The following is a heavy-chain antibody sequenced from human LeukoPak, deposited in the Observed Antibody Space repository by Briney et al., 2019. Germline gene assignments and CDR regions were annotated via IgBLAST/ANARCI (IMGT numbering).Heavy chain of an antibody. CDR1: GFTFSSYG. J-gene: IGHJ6*04. Sequence: GGSLRLSCAASGFTFSSYGMHWVRQAPGKGLEWVAVIWYDGSNKYYADSVKGRFTISRDSSKNKLYLQMNSLRAEDTAVYYCARAKYYGSGSYRYYYYGMDVWGKGTTVTVSS. V-gene: IGHV3-33*01. CDR3: ARAKYYGSGSYRYYYYGMDV. D-gene: IGHD3-10*01. CDR2: IWYDGSNK.